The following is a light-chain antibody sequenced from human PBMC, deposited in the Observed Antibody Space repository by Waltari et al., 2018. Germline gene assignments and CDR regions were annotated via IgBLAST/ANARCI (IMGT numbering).Light chain of an antibody. CDR2: EDS. CDR3: YSADSTVNHDV. J-gene: IGLJ1*01. V-gene: IGLV3-10*01. CDR1: AFPKKY. Sequence: SYELTQPPSVSVSPGQTARITCSGAAFPKKYAYWYQQKSGQAPGLVIYEDSKRPAGIPERISGSSSGTMATLTSSGAQVEDEGDYYCYSADSTVNHDVFGTGTKVTVL.